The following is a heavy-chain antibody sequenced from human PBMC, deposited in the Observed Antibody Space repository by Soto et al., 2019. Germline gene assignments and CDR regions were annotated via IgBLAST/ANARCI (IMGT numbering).Heavy chain of an antibody. CDR2: IYWNDEM. Sequence: QITLKESGPTLVKPTQTLTLTCTFSGFSLNSSGVGVGWIRQPPGEALEWLALIYWNDEMHYSPSLKSRLTITEAASKHQVVLTVTNMDPVDTATYYCAHRRFAKYSSLPADFDYWGQGILVTVSS. D-gene: IGHD6-6*01. CDR1: GFSLNSSGVG. CDR3: AHRRFAKYSSLPADFDY. J-gene: IGHJ4*02. V-gene: IGHV2-5*01.